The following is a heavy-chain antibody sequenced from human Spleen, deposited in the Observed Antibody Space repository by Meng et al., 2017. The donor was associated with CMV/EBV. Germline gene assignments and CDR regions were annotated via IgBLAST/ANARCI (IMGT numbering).Heavy chain of an antibody. CDR3: ARLNSYYDSSGYNDY. J-gene: IGHJ4*02. CDR2: INPNSGGT. V-gene: IGHV1-2*02. D-gene: IGHD3-22*01. Sequence: SGYPFTGYYMHWVRQAPGQGLEWMGWINPNSGGTNYAQKFQGRVTMTRDTSISTAYMELSRLRSDDTAVYYCARLNSYYDSSGYNDYWGQGTLVTVSS. CDR1: GYPFTGYY.